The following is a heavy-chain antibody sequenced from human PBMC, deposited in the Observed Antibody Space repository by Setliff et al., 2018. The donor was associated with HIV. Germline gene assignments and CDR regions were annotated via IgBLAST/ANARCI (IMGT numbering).Heavy chain of an antibody. Sequence: SETLSLTCTVSGYFISNGYYWGWIRQHPGKGLEWIGYIYNTGSTYHSPSLESRVTISIDTSKNQFSLKLSSVTAADTAVYFCARGRGSSSSWPIDYWGQGTLVTVSS. CDR1: GYFISNGYY. CDR3: ARGRGSSSSWPIDY. D-gene: IGHD6-13*01. V-gene: IGHV4-31*03. J-gene: IGHJ4*02. CDR2: IYNTGST.